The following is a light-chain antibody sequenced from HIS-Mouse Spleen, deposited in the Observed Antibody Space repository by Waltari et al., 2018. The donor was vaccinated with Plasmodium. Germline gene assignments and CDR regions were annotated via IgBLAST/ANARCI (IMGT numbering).Light chain of an antibody. CDR3: QQYNNWSFT. CDR1: QSVSSN. Sequence: EIVMPQSPATLSVSPGERATLSYRASQSVSSNLAWYQQKPGQAPWLLIYGASTRATGIPARFSGIGSGTEFTLTISSLQSEDFAVYYCQQYNNWSFTFGPGTKVDIK. V-gene: IGKV3-15*01. CDR2: GAS. J-gene: IGKJ3*01.